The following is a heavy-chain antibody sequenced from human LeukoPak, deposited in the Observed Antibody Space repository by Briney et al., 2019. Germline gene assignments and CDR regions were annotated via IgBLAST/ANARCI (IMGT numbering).Heavy chain of an antibody. J-gene: IGHJ4*02. D-gene: IGHD3-10*01. CDR3: ARDLYGSGSSYFDY. Sequence: SETLSLTCTVSGGSLSSGDYYWRWLRQPPGRGGEGFGYIYYSGGTYYNPSLKSRVTISVDTSKNQFSLKLSSVTAADTAVYYCARDLYGSGSSYFDYWGQGTLVTVSS. V-gene: IGHV4-30-4*01. CDR1: GGSLSSGDYY. CDR2: IYYSGGT.